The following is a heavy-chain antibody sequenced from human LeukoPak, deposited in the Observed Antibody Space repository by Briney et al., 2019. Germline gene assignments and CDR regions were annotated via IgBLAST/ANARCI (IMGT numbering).Heavy chain of an antibody. J-gene: IGHJ3*02. CDR3: ARVARRDDAFDI. Sequence: GESLKISCAASGFTFSDHYMDWVRQAPGKGLEWVGRTRNKANSYTTEYAASVKGRFTISRDDSKNSLYLQMNSLKTEDTAVYYCARVARRDDAFDIWGQGTMVTVSS. V-gene: IGHV3-72*01. CDR2: TRNKANSYTT. CDR1: GFTFSDHY. D-gene: IGHD5-12*01.